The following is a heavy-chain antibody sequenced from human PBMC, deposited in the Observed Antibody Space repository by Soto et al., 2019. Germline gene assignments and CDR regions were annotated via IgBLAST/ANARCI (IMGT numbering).Heavy chain of an antibody. J-gene: IGHJ3*02. CDR3: ARDFNYYDSSGYYSQAYDAFDI. CDR2: IIPIFGTA. CDR1: GGTFSSYA. D-gene: IGHD3-22*01. Sequence: SVKVSCKASGGTFSSYAISWVRQAPGQGLEWMGGIIPIFGTANYAQKFQGRVTITADESTSTAYMELSSLRSEDTAVYYCARDFNYYDSSGYYSQAYDAFDIWGQGAMVTVSS. V-gene: IGHV1-69*13.